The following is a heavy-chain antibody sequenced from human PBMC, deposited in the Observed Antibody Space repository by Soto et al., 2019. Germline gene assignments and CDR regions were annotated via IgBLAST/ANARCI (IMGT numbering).Heavy chain of an antibody. J-gene: IGHJ6*02. D-gene: IGHD6-6*01. CDR1: GGSISSRSYY. CDR2: IYYSGST. Sequence: SETLSLTCTVSGGSISSRSYYWGWIRQPPGKGLEWVGSIYYSGSTYYNPSLKSRVTISVDTSKNEFSLKLSSVTAADTAVYYCARHDSSSSEYYYGMDVWGQGTTVNVSS. V-gene: IGHV4-39*01. CDR3: ARHDSSSSEYYYGMDV.